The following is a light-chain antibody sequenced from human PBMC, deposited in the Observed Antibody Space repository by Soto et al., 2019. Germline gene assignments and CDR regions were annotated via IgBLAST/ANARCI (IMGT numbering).Light chain of an antibody. V-gene: IGKV3D-15*01. CDR2: SAS. Sequence: DILMTQSPATVSVSLGDSVSLSCMANESISNNLAWYQQKPGQPPRLLIYSASTRAPGIPARVSGGGSVTQFSLTISSLQSEDFALYYCHQYNEWPRGTFGPGTKGEI. J-gene: IGKJ1*01. CDR1: ESISNN. CDR3: HQYNEWPRGT.